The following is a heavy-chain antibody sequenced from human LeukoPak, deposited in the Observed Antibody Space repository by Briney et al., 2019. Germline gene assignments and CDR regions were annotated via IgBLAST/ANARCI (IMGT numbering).Heavy chain of an antibody. J-gene: IGHJ4*02. Sequence: PSETLSLTCTVSGGSISSYYWSWIRQPPGKGLEWIGYIYYSGSTNYNPSLKSRVTISVDTSKNQFSLKLSSVTAADTAVYYCARLVPYDILPGYQFDYWGQGTLVTVSS. CDR2: IYYSGST. CDR1: GGSISSYY. CDR3: ARLVPYDILPGYQFDY. D-gene: IGHD3-9*01. V-gene: IGHV4-59*01.